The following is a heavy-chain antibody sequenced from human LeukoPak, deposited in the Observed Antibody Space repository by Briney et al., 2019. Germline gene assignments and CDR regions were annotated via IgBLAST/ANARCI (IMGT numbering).Heavy chain of an antibody. CDR1: GYIFTNYG. D-gene: IGHD6-19*01. Sequence: ASVKVSCKASGYIFTNYGISWVRQAPGQGLEWMGWISAYNGNTNYAQKLQGRVTMTTDTSTSTAYMEPRSLRSDDTAVYYCARDPDLAVAGLGAFDYWGQGTLVTVSS. J-gene: IGHJ4*02. CDR2: ISAYNGNT. V-gene: IGHV1-18*01. CDR3: ARDPDLAVAGLGAFDY.